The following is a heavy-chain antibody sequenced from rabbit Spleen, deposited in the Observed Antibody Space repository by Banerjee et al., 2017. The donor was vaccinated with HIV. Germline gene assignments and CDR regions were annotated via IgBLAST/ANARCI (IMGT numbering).Heavy chain of an antibody. D-gene: IGHD8-1*01. Sequence: QEQLKETGGGLVQPGGSLTLSCKASAIDLISNAMSWVRQAPGKGLECIACIYADRSGSTYYANWAKGRFTISRTSSTTVTLEMTSLTAADTATYFCARDAGSGPYIDGYFSLWGPGTLVTVS. J-gene: IGHJ4*01. V-gene: IGHV1S45*01. CDR1: AIDLISNA. CDR3: ARDAGSGPYIDGYFSL. CDR2: IYADRSGST.